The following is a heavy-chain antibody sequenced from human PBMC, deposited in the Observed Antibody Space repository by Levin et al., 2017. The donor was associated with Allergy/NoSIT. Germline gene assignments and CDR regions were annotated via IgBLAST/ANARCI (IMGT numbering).Heavy chain of an antibody. CDR1: GGSISSYY. Sequence: ASQTLSLTCTVSGGSISSYYWSWIRQPPGKGLEWIGYIYYSGSTNYNPSLKSRVTISVDTSKNQFSLKLSSVTAADTAVYYCARVEDYGDYGGYFDYWGQGTLVTVSS. CDR3: ARVEDYGDYGGYFDY. CDR2: IYYSGST. J-gene: IGHJ4*02. V-gene: IGHV4-59*01. D-gene: IGHD4-17*01.